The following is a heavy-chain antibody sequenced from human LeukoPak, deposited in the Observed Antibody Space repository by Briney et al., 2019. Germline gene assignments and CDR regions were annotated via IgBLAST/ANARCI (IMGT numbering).Heavy chain of an antibody. CDR1: GFTFSTYG. V-gene: IGHV3-23*01. J-gene: IGHJ6*02. Sequence: GGSLRLSCAASGFTFSTYGMSCVRQAPGKGLEWVSVISGSGGSTYYADSVKGRFTISRDNSKNTLSLQMNSLRAQDTAVYYWSRDLLVRGVGPYGMDVWGQGTTVTVSS. D-gene: IGHD3-10*01. CDR2: ISGSGGST. CDR3: SRDLLVRGVGPYGMDV.